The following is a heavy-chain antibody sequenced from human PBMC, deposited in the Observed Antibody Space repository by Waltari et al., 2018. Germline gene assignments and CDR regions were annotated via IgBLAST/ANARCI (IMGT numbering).Heavy chain of an antibody. D-gene: IGHD3-10*01. CDR3: AKLLSGWALSY. CDR2: IYSGGST. Sequence: EVQLLESGGGLVRPGGSLRLSFASSGFPFSRYSMSWVRQAPGKGLEWVSVIYSGGSTYDADSVKGRFTISRDNSKNTLYLQMNSLRAEDTAVYYCAKLLSGWALSYWGQGTLVTVSS. V-gene: IGHV3-23*03. CDR1: GFPFSRYS. J-gene: IGHJ4*02.